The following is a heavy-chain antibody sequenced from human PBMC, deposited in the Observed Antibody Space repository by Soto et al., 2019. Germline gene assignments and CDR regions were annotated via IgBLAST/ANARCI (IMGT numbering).Heavy chain of an antibody. D-gene: IGHD1-26*01. V-gene: IGHV6-1*01. CDR3: ARVRSERLHSGSYYYFDY. CDR1: GDSVSSNSAA. Sequence: KQSQTLSLTCAISGDSVSSNSAAWNWIRQSPSRGLEWLGRTYYRSKWYNDYAVSVKSRITINPDTSKNQFSLQLNSVTPEDTAVYYCARVRSERLHSGSYYYFDYWGQGTLVTVSS. CDR2: TYYRSKWYN. J-gene: IGHJ4*02.